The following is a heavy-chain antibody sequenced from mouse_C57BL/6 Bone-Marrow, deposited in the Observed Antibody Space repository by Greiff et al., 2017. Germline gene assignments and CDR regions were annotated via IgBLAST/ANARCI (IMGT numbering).Heavy chain of an antibody. J-gene: IGHJ2*01. CDR2: IDPSDSYT. V-gene: IGHV1-50*01. CDR1: GYTFTSYW. Sequence: VKLQQPGAELVKPGASVKLSCKASGYTFTSYWMQWVKQRPGQGLEWIGEIDPSDSYTNYNQKFKGKATLTVDTSSSTAYMQLSSLTSEDSAVYYCARELTGTWGFDYWGQGTTLTVSS. D-gene: IGHD4-1*01. CDR3: ARELTGTWGFDY.